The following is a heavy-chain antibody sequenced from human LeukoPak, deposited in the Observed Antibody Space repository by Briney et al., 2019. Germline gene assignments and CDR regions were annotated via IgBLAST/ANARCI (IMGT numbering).Heavy chain of an antibody. CDR2: INPSGGST. D-gene: IGHD6-6*01. CDR1: GYTFTSYY. CDR3: ARHERVYQLDDAFDI. J-gene: IGHJ3*02. Sequence: ASVKVSCKASGYTFTSYYMHWVRQAPGQGLEWMGIINPSGGSTSYAQKFQGRVTMTRDMSTGTVYMELSSLRSEDTAVYYCARHERVYQLDDAFDIWGQGTMATVSS. V-gene: IGHV1-46*01.